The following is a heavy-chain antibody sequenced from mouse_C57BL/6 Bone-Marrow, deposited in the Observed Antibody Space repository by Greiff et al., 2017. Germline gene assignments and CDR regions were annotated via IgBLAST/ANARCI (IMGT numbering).Heavy chain of an antibody. V-gene: IGHV2-2*01. J-gene: IGHJ4*01. CDR2: IWSGGSS. CDR1: GFSLTSYG. Sequence: QVQLKESGPGLVQPSQSLSITCTVSGFSLTSYGVHWVRQSPGKGLEWLGVIWSGGSSDYNAAFISRLSISKDYSNSPVFFKMNRLQSDDTAMYYFARWDGSIFYYAMDYWGQGTSVTVSS. CDR3: ARWDGSIFYYAMDY. D-gene: IGHD1-1*01.